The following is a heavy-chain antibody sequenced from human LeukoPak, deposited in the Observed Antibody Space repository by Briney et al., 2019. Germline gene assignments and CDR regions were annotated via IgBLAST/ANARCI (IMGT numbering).Heavy chain of an antibody. V-gene: IGHV3-30-3*01. J-gene: IGHJ5*02. D-gene: IGHD3-10*01. CDR3: ARGVRGSGGFDP. CDR2: ISYDGSNK. CDR1: GFTFSSYA. Sequence: GGSLRLSCAASGFTFSSYAMHWVRQAPGKGLEWVAVISYDGSNKYYADSVKGRFTISRDNSKNTLYLQMNSLRAEDTAVYYCARGVRGSGGFDPWGQGTLVTVSS.